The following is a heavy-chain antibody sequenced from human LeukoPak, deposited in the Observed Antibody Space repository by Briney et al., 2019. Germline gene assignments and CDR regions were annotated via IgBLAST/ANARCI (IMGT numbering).Heavy chain of an antibody. CDR1: GFTFSNYA. J-gene: IGHJ4*02. CDR3: AKSILRYYFDY. CDR2: ISGSGGGT. V-gene: IGHV3-23*01. D-gene: IGHD3-3*01. Sequence: GGSLRLSCAASGFTFSNYAMNWVRQAPGKGLEWVSAISGSGGGTFYADSVKGRFTISRDNSKNTLYLQMNSLRAEDTAVYYCAKSILRYYFDYWGQGTLVTVSS.